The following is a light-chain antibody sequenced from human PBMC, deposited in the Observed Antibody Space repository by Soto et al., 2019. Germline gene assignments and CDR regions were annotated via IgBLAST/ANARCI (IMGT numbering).Light chain of an antibody. J-gene: IGLJ3*02. V-gene: IGLV1-47*02. CDR1: TSNIGSNY. Sequence: QSVLTQPPSASGTPGQRVTISCSGATSNIGSNYVYWYQHLPGTAPKLLIYTDNERPSGVPDRFSGSKSGTSASLAISGLRSEEEADYYCAIWDDSLYGWMFGGGTKVTVL. CDR2: TDN. CDR3: AIWDDSLYGWM.